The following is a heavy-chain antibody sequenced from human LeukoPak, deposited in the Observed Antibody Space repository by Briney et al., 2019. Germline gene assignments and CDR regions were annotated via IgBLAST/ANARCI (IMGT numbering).Heavy chain of an antibody. V-gene: IGHV4-4*07. D-gene: IGHD2/OR15-2a*01. CDR2: IYTSGST. CDR3: ARDAGFYAGIDP. J-gene: IGHJ5*02. CDR1: SGSISSYY. Sequence: PSETLSLTCTVCSGSISSYYWSWIRQPAGKGLEWIGRIYTSGSTDYNPSLKSRVAISVDTSMNHFSLHLSSVTAADTAVYYCARDAGFYAGIDPWGQGTLVTVSS.